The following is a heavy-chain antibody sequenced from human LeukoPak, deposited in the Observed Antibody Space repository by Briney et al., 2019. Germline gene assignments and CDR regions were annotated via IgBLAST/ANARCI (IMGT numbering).Heavy chain of an antibody. CDR2: IYYSGST. V-gene: IGHV4-59*01. CDR3: ARGQEAAGICY. CDR1: GGSFSGYY. J-gene: IGHJ4*02. D-gene: IGHD6-13*01. Sequence: PSETLSLTCAVYGGSFSGYYWSWIRQPPGKGLEWIGYIYYSGSTNYNPSLKSRVTISVDTFKNQFSLKLSSVTAADTAVYYCARGQEAAGICYWGQGTLVTVSS.